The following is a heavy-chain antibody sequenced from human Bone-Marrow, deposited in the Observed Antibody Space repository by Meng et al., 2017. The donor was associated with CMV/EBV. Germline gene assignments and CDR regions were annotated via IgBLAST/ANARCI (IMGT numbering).Heavy chain of an antibody. CDR1: GGSISSSSYN. J-gene: IGHJ6*02. CDR2: IYYSWST. D-gene: IGHD5-18*01. V-gene: IGHV4-39*06. CDR3: TREYTAMVLYYGMDV. Sequence: SETLSLTCTVSGGSISSSSYNWGWIRQPPGKGLEWIGSIYYSWSTYYNPSLKSLVTISVDTSKNQFPQKLSPVTDADTAVYYWTREYTAMVLYYGMDVWGQGTTVTVSS.